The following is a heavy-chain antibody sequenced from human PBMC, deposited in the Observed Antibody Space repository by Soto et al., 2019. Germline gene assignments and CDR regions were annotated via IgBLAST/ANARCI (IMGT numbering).Heavy chain of an antibody. D-gene: IGHD6-13*01. CDR2: ISYDGSDK. V-gene: IGHV3-30*18. CDR1: GFTFRSYG. CDR3: AKDGDIAAAGYYFDY. J-gene: IGHJ4*02. Sequence: GGSLRLSCAASGFTFRSYGMHWVRQAPGKGLEWVAVISYDGSDKHYADSVKGRLTISRDNSKNTLYLQMNSLRAEDTAVFYCAKDGDIAAAGYYFDYWGQGTLVTVSS.